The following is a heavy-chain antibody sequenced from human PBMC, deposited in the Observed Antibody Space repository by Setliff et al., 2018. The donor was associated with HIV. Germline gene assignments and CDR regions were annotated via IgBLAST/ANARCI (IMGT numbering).Heavy chain of an antibody. V-gene: IGHV1-18*01. CDR3: ATQRDIVMVPGQGGFDI. CDR2: ISVYNGNT. D-gene: IGHD2-2*01. J-gene: IGHJ3*02. Sequence: ASVKVSCKASNYTFSSYVINWVRQAPGQGLEWMGRISVYNGNTIYAQKLQGRVIMTTDTSTSTAYMELRSLRSDDTAMYYCATQRDIVMVPGQGGFDIWAQGTMVTVSS. CDR1: NYTFSSYV.